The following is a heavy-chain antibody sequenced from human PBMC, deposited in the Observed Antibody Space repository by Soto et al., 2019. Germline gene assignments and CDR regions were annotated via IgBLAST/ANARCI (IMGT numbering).Heavy chain of an antibody. V-gene: IGHV3-23*01. J-gene: IGHJ4*02. CDR1: GFTFSSYA. D-gene: IGHD3-10*01. CDR2: ISGSGGST. CDR3: ANPYYGSGSYYPY. Sequence: EVQLLESGGGLVQPGGSLRLSCAASGFTFSSYAMSWVRQAPGKGLEWVSAISGSGGSTYYADSVKGRFTISRDNSKNTLYLQMDSLRAEDTAVYYCANPYYGSGSYYPYWGQGTLVTVSS.